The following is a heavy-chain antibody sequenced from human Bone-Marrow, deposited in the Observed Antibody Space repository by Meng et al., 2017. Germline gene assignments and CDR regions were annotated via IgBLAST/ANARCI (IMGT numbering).Heavy chain of an antibody. CDR2: IDPGTGGT. CDR3: VRDEDISAAGKLFGDY. D-gene: IGHD6-13*01. V-gene: IGHV1-2*06. J-gene: IGHJ4*02. Sequence: QVERVQSGAEVKNPGASVKVSCKPSGYTFTAYWLHWVRQAPGQGLEWMGRIDPGTGGTQYAQNFQGRVTMTRDTSISTTYMELSRLRSDDTAVYYCVRDEDISAAGKLFGDYWGQGTLVTVSS. CDR1: GYTFTAYW.